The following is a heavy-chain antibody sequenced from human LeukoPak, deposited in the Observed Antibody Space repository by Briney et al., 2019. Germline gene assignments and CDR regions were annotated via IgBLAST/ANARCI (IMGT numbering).Heavy chain of an antibody. CDR1: GYPFTSYD. CDR2: MNPNSGNT. CDR3: ARALSWTSQSYYYMDV. Sequence: ASVKVSCKASGYPFTSYDINWVRQATGQGLEWMGWMNPNSGNTGYAQNFQGRVTMTKNTSIITAYMELSSLRSEDTAVYYCARALSWTSQSYYYMDVWGKGTTVTVSS. V-gene: IGHV1-8*01. J-gene: IGHJ6*03. D-gene: IGHD3/OR15-3a*01.